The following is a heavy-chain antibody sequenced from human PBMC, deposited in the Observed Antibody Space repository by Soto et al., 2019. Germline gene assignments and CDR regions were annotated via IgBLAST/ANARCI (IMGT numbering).Heavy chain of an antibody. CDR1: GGSVSSYY. J-gene: IGHJ4*02. Sequence: SETLSLTCTVSGGSVSSYYWSWIRQPPGKGLEYIGFIYYSGSTNYNPSLKSRVTISVDTSKNQFSLRLTSVTAADTAVYYCARLYDSRGYWIFDYWGQGTLVTFSS. CDR3: ARLYDSRGYWIFDY. CDR2: IYYSGST. D-gene: IGHD3-22*01. V-gene: IGHV4-59*08.